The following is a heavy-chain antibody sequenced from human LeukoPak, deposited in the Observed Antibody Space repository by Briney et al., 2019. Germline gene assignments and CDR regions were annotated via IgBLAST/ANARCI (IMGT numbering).Heavy chain of an antibody. D-gene: IGHD1-1*01. V-gene: IGHV4-59*01. CDR3: ARPAVERRSYYFDY. CDR1: GGSISSYY. CDR2: IYYSGST. Sequence: PSETLSLTCTVSGGSISSYYWSLIRQPPGKGLEWIGYIYYSGSTNYNPSLKSRVTISVDTSKNQFSLKLSSVTAADTAVYYCARPAVERRSYYFDYWGQGTLVTVSS. J-gene: IGHJ4*02.